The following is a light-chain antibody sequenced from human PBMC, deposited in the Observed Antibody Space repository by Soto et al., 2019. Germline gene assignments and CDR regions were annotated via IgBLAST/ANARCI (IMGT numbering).Light chain of an antibody. CDR2: GAS. V-gene: IGKV3-15*01. Sequence: EIVLTQSPGTLSLSPGERATLSCRASQSLSSGYLAWYQQKPGQAPRLLIYGASTRATGIPARFSGSGAGTDFTLTITSLQSEDFGVYFCQQYKDWPTTFGQGTKVDIK. CDR3: QQYKDWPTT. CDR1: QSLSSGY. J-gene: IGKJ1*01.